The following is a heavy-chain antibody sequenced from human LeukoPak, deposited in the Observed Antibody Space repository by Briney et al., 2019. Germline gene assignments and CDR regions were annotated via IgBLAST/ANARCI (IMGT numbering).Heavy chain of an antibody. CDR1: GFTFGSYS. J-gene: IGHJ6*02. Sequence: GGSLRLSCAASGFTFGSYSMNWVRQAPGKGLEWVSSISSSSSYIYYADSVKGRFTISRDNAKNSLYLQMNSLRAEDTAVYYCARAVQYYYYGMDVWGQGTTVTVSS. D-gene: IGHD6-6*01. CDR3: ARAVQYYYYGMDV. V-gene: IGHV3-21*01. CDR2: ISSSSSYI.